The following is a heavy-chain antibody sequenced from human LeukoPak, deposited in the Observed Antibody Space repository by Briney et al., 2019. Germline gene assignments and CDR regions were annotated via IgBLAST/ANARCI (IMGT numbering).Heavy chain of an antibody. CDR2: IYPGDSDT. CDR1: GYSFTTYW. V-gene: IGHV5-51*01. J-gene: IGHJ4*01. D-gene: IGHD2-15*01. CDR3: ARARYCSGGTCYPDY. Sequence: ESRQISCKGSGYSFTTYWIGWVRQMPGRGLEWMGIIYPGDSDTRYSPSFQGQVTISADKSISTAYLQWSSLKASDTAMYYCARARYCSGGTCYPDYWGEGTLASVSS.